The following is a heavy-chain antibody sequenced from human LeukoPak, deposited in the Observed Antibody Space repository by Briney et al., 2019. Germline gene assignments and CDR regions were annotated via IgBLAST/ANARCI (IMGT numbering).Heavy chain of an antibody. D-gene: IGHD3-3*01. CDR1: GFTFSSYG. Sequence: GRSLRLSCAASGFTFSSYGMHWVRQAPGKGLEWVAVIWYDGSNKYYADSVKGRFTISRDNSKNTLYLQMNSLRAEDTAVYYCARGDYDFWSGYYHYYCYGMDVWGQGTTVTVSS. J-gene: IGHJ6*02. CDR2: IWYDGSNK. CDR3: ARGDYDFWSGYYHYYCYGMDV. V-gene: IGHV3-33*01.